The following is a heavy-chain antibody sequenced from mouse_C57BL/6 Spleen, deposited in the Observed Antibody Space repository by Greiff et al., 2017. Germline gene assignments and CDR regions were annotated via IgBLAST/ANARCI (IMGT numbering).Heavy chain of an antibody. D-gene: IGHD1-1*01. J-gene: IGHJ2*01. CDR2: IHPNSGST. V-gene: IGHV1-64*01. Sequence: VQLQQPGAELVKPGASVKLSCKASGYTFTSYWMHWVKQRPGQGLEWIGMIHPNSGSTNYNEKFKSKATLTVDKSSSTAYMQLSSLTSEDSAVYYCARSTTVVSSYFDYWGQGTTLTVSS. CDR3: ARSTTVVSSYFDY. CDR1: GYTFTSYW.